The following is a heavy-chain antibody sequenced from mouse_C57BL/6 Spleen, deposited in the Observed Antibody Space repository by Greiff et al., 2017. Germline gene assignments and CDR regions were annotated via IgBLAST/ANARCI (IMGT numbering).Heavy chain of an antibody. J-gene: IGHJ4*01. D-gene: IGHD2-4*01. Sequence: QVQLQQPGAELVKPGASVKMSCKASGYTFTSYWITWVKQRPGQGLEWIGDIYPGSGSTNYNEKFKSKATLTVDPSSSTACMQLSSLTSEDSAVYYCARRYYDYDDYYAMDYWGQGTSVTVSS. V-gene: IGHV1-55*01. CDR2: IYPGSGST. CDR3: ARRYYDYDDYYAMDY. CDR1: GYTFTSYW.